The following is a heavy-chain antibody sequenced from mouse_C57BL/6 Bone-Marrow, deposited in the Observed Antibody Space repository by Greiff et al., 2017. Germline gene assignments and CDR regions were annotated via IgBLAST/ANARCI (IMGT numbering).Heavy chain of an antibody. J-gene: IGHJ2*01. Sequence: LQESGAELMKPGASVKLSCKATGYTFTGYWIEWVKQRPGHGLEWIGEILPGSGSTNYNEKFKGKVTFTADTSSNTAYMQLSSLTTEDSAIYYCAKRGVYYYGSSPVYFDYWGQGTTLTVSS. D-gene: IGHD1-1*01. CDR1: GYTFTGYW. V-gene: IGHV1-9*01. CDR3: AKRGVYYYGSSPVYFDY. CDR2: ILPGSGST.